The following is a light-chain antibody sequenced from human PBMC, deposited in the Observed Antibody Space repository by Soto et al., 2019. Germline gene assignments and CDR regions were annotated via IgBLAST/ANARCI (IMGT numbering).Light chain of an antibody. CDR3: SSYTSSSTWV. V-gene: IGLV2-18*02. Sequence: QSALTQPPSVSGSPGQSVTISCTGTXSDVGSYNRVSWYQQPPGTAPKLMIYQVSNRPSGVPDRFSGSKSGNTASLTISGLQAEDEADYYCSSYTSSSTWVFGGGTKLTVL. CDR1: XSDVGSYNR. CDR2: QVS. J-gene: IGLJ3*02.